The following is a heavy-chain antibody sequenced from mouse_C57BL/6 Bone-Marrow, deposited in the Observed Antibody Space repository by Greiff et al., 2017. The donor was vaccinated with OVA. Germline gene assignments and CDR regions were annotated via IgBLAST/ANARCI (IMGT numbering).Heavy chain of an antibody. CDR2: INPYNGDT. Sequence: EVQVVESGPELVKPGDSVKISCKASGYSFTGYFMNWVMQSHGKSLEWIGRINPYNGDTFYNQKFKGKATLTVDKSSSTAHMELRSLTSEDSAVYYCARCYYGSSYYAMDYWGQGTSVTVSS. J-gene: IGHJ4*01. D-gene: IGHD1-1*01. V-gene: IGHV1-20*01. CDR3: ARCYYGSSYYAMDY. CDR1: GYSFTGYF.